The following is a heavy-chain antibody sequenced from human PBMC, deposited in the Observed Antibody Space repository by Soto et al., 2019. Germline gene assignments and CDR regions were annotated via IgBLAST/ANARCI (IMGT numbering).Heavy chain of an antibody. CDR1: GFTFSSYA. D-gene: IGHD3-3*01. CDR2: ISYDGSNK. J-gene: IGHJ6*02. CDR3: PRSSCGHVFRSGSRGYYGMDV. V-gene: IGHV3-30-3*01. Sequence: AGGSLRLSCAASGFTFSSYAMHWVRQAPGKGLEWVAVISYDGSNKYYADSVKGRFTISRDNSKNTLYLQMNSLRAEDTAVYYCPRSSCGHVFRSGSRGYYGMDVWGQGTTVTVSS.